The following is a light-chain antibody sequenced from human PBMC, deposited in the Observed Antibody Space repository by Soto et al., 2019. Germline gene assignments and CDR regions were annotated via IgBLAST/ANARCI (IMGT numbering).Light chain of an antibody. CDR2: DVR. Sequence: QSALTQPSSMSGSPGQSITISCTGTSSDIGAYEHDSWYQQRPGRAPKVLIYDVRIRPSEVSNRFSDSKSGDTASLTISGLQAEDEAVYYCASKATSSTVLFGGRTKLTVL. J-gene: IGLJ2*01. CDR3: ASKATSSTVL. V-gene: IGLV2-14*03. CDR1: SSDIGAYEH.